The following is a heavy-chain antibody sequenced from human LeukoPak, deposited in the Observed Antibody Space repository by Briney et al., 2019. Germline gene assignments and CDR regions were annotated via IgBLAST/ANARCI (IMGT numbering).Heavy chain of an antibody. Sequence: GASVKVSCKASGYTFSSHGVSWVRQAPGQGLEWMGWINTNTGNPTYAQGFTGRFVFSLDTSVSTAYLQISSLKAEDTAVYYCASLTYYYGSGSDRGTNYYYYYMDVWGKGTTVTVSS. CDR2: INTNTGNP. CDR3: ASLTYYYGSGSDRGTNYYYYYMDV. D-gene: IGHD3-10*01. CDR1: GYTFSSHG. J-gene: IGHJ6*03. V-gene: IGHV7-4-1*02.